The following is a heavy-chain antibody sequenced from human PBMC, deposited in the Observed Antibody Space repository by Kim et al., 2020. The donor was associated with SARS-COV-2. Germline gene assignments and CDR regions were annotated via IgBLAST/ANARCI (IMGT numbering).Heavy chain of an antibody. CDR3: AREVNYDSSGRYFQH. V-gene: IGHV4-4*07. CDR1: GGSITSYY. D-gene: IGHD3-22*01. Sequence: SETLSLTCTVSGGSITSYYWSWIRQPAGKGLEWIGHIYNSWNTNYNPSLKSRVTMSVDTSKNQFSLTLTSVTAADTAIYYCAREVNYDSSGRYFQHWGQGTLVTVSS. CDR2: IYNSWNT. J-gene: IGHJ1*01.